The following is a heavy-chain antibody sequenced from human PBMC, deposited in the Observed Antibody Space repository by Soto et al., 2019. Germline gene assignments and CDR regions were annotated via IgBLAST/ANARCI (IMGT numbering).Heavy chain of an antibody. D-gene: IGHD3-22*01. CDR2: IWYDGRNK. CDR3: ARGSYDTSGYYYALDF. V-gene: IGHV3-33*01. CDR1: GFIFSTYG. Sequence: QVQLVESGGGVVQPGRSLRLSCAESGFIFSTYGMHWVRQAPGKALEWVAVIWYDGRNKYSADSVKGRFTISRDNSKNMLYLQMNGLRAEDTAVYYCARGSYDTSGYYYALDFCGQGTVVTVSS. J-gene: IGHJ4*02.